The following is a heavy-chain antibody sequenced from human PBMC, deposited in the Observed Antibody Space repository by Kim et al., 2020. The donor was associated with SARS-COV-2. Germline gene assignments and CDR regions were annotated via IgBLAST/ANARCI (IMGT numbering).Heavy chain of an antibody. J-gene: IGHJ4*02. Sequence: YSPSLQGQVTISADKSISTAYLQWSSLKASDTAMYYCARLSGYPLENFDYWGQGTLVTVSS. D-gene: IGHD3-22*01. CDR3: ARLSGYPLENFDY. V-gene: IGHV5-51*01.